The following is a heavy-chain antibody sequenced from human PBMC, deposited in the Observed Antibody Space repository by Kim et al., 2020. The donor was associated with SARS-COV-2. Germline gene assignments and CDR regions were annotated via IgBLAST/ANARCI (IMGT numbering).Heavy chain of an antibody. CDR3: AKDLIVGATNSPLDY. D-gene: IGHD1-26*01. CDR1: GFTFSSYG. J-gene: IGHJ4*01. V-gene: IGHV3-23*01. Sequence: GGSLRLSCAASGFTFSSYGMSWVRQAPGKGLQWVSDISGSSAFTYYADSVKGRFTVSRDNSKSTLYLQMNSLRAEDTAVYYCAKDLIVGATNSPLDYWS. CDR2: ISGSSAFT.